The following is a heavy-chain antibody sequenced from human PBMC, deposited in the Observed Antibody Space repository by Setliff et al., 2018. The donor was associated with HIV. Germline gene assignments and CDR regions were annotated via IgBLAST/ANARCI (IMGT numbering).Heavy chain of an antibody. D-gene: IGHD6-19*01. CDR2: IYQTGST. CDR3: VRQAWDHQSSGYFVDY. CDR1: GYSISSGYY. Sequence: SETLSLTCSASGYSISSGYYWGWIRQPPGKGLEWIGSIYQTGSTNYNPSLKSRVTVSLDMSNNQFSLKVTSMTAADTAVYYCVRQAWDHQSSGYFVDYWGQGTLVTVSS. V-gene: IGHV4-38-2*02. J-gene: IGHJ4*02.